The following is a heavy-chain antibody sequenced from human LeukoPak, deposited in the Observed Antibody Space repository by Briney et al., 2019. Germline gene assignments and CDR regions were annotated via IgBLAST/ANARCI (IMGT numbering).Heavy chain of an antibody. D-gene: IGHD1-26*01. CDR2: IKSYGDGGTT. CDR3: TTARRSGSYYGYFQH. Sequence: PGGSLRLSCAASGFVFNSAWMSWVRQAPGKGLEWVGRIKSYGDGGTTDYSAPVKGRFTISRHDSQNTLYLQMNSLTTEDTAVYYCTTARRSGSYYGYFQHWGQGTLVTVSS. J-gene: IGHJ1*01. V-gene: IGHV3-15*01. CDR1: GFVFNSAW.